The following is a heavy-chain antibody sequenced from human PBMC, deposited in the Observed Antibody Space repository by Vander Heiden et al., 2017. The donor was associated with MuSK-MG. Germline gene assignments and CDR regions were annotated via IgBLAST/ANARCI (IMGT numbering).Heavy chain of an antibody. V-gene: IGHV4-34*01. J-gene: IGHJ6*03. Sequence: QVQLQQWGAGLLKPSETLSLTCAVYGGSFSGYYWRWIRPPPGKGLEWIGEINHSGSTNYNPSLKSRVTISVDTSKNQFSLKLSSVTAADTAVYYCARGRGSSSWFYYYYYYMDVWGKGTTVTVSS. D-gene: IGHD6-13*01. CDR3: ARGRGSSSWFYYYYYYMDV. CDR2: INHSGST. CDR1: GGSFSGYY.